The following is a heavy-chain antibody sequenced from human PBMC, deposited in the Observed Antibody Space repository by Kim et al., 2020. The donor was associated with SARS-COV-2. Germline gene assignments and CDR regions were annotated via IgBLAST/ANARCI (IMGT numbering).Heavy chain of an antibody. CDR1: GFTFSSYA. CDR3: ARDRGVVTPFGYYYYGM. V-gene: IGHV3-30*04. Sequence: GGSLRLSCAASGFTFSSYAMHWVRQAPGKGLEWVAVISYDGSNKYYVDSVKGRFTISRDNSKNTLYLQMNSQRAEDTAVYYCARDRGVVTPFGYYYYGM. J-gene: IGHJ6*01. CDR2: ISYDGSNK. D-gene: IGHD2-21*02.